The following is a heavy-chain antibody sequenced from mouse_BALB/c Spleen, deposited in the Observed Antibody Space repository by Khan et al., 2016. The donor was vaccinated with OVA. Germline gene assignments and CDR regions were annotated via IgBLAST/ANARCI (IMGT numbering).Heavy chain of an antibody. V-gene: IGHV1-4*01. Sequence: QVQLKQSGAELARPGASVKMSCKASGYTFTSYTIHWIKLRPGQGLEWIGYINPSNGYTNYNQKFKDKATLNADKSSTTAYMQLRSLTSDDSAVDYCVGDGAYHRNDGWFAYWGQGTLVTVSA. CDR1: GYTFTSYT. CDR3: VGDGAYHRNDGWFAY. D-gene: IGHD2-14*01. CDR2: INPSNGYT. J-gene: IGHJ3*01.